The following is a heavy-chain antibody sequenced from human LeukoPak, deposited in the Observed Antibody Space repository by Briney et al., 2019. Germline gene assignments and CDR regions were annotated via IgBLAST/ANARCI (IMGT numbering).Heavy chain of an antibody. CDR1: GGSFSGYY. CDR3: ARAYSSRGWFDP. V-gene: IGHV4-34*01. CDR2: INHSGST. J-gene: IGHJ5*02. Sequence: PSETLSLTCAVYGGSFSGYYWSWIRQPPGKGLEWIGEINHSGSTNYNPSLKSRVTISVDTSKNQFSLKLSSVTAADTAVYYCARAYSSRGWFDPWGQGTLVTVSS. D-gene: IGHD6-13*01.